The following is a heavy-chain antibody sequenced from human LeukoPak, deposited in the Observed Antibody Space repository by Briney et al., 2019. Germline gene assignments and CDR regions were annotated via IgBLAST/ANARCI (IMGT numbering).Heavy chain of an antibody. Sequence: PGRPLRLSWAASGFTFSSYAMHWVRQAPGKGLEWVAAISYDGSNKYYADSVKGRFTISRDNSKNTLYLQTNSLRAEDTAVYYCGRGYFSRSSWYLNFYYMDVWGKGTTVTVSS. CDR2: ISYDGSNK. D-gene: IGHD2-2*01. V-gene: IGHV3-30*01. CDR1: GFTFSSYA. CDR3: GRGYFSRSSWYLNFYYMDV. J-gene: IGHJ6*03.